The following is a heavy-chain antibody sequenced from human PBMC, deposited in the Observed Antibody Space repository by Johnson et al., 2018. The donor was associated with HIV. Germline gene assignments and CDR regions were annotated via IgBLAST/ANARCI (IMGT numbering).Heavy chain of an antibody. V-gene: IGHV3-66*02. CDR1: GFTVSSNY. CDR2: IYSGGST. D-gene: IGHD6-19*01. J-gene: IGHJ3*02. CDR3: AKEVVSGWYPAGAFDI. Sequence: MQLVESGGGLVQPGGSLRLSCAASGFTVSSNYMSWVRQAPGKGLEWVSVIYSGGSTYYADSVKGRFTISRDNSKNTLYLQMNSLRAEDTAVYYCAKEVVSGWYPAGAFDIWGQGTMVTVSS.